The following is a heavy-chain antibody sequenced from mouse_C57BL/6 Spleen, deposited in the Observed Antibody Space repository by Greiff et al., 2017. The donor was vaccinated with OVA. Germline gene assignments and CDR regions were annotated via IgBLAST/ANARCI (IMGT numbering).Heavy chain of an antibody. D-gene: IGHD4-1*01. CDR1: GFNFTDYY. CDR2: IDPEAGDT. J-gene: IGHJ3*01. V-gene: IGHV14-1*01. CDR3: TTWEEAY. Sequence: EVQLQQSGAELVRPGASVKLSCTASGFNFTDYYMHWVKQRPEQGLEWIGRIDPEAGDTEYAPKFQGKATMTADKSSHTAYLQLSRLTSEDTAGYYCTTWEEAYWGQGTLVTVSA.